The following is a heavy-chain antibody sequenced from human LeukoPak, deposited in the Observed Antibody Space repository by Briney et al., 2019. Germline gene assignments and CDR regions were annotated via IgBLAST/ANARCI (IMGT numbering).Heavy chain of an antibody. CDR3: ARGHIVVVVAATEQTLYNWFDP. V-gene: IGHV4-39*07. CDR1: GVSISSSNSY. J-gene: IGHJ5*02. D-gene: IGHD2-15*01. Sequence: SETLSLTCTVSGVSISSSNSYWSWIRQPPGKGLEWIGEINHSGSTNYNPSLKSRVTISVDTSKNQFSLKLSSVTAADTAVYYCARGHIVVVVAATEQTLYNWFDPWGQGTLVTVSS. CDR2: INHSGST.